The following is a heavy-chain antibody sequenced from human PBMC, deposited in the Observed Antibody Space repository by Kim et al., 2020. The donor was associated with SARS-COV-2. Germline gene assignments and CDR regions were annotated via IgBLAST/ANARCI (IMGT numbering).Heavy chain of an antibody. J-gene: IGHJ6*02. D-gene: IGHD1-26*01. CDR2: ISGDGGST. Sequence: GGSLRLSCAASGFTFDDYAMHWVRQAPGKGLEWVSLISGDGGSTYYADSVKGRFTISRDNSKNSLYLQMNSLRTEDTALYYCAKDLSLPELLGLYYYYGMDVWGQGTTVTVSS. CDR1: GFTFDDYA. V-gene: IGHV3-43*02. CDR3: AKDLSLPELLGLYYYYGMDV.